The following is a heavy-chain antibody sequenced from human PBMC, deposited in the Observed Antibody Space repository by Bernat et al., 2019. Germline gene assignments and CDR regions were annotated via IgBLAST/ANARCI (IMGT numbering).Heavy chain of an antibody. Sequence: EVQLVESGGGLVQPGGSLRLSCAASGFTFSSYWMSWVRQAPGKGLEWVANIKQDGSEKYYVDSVKGRFTISRDNAKNSLYLQIHSLRAEDTAVYYCARAGGYGGNSDYYYGMDVWGQGTTVTVSS. CDR2: IKQDGSEK. J-gene: IGHJ6*02. V-gene: IGHV3-7*01. CDR3: ARAGGYGGNSDYYYGMDV. CDR1: GFTFSSYW. D-gene: IGHD4-23*01.